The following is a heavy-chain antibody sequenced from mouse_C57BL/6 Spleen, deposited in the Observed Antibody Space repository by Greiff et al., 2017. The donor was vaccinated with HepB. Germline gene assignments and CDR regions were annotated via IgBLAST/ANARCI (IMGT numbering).Heavy chain of an antibody. V-gene: IGHV1-15*01. CDR2: IDPETGGT. CDR3: TRVGDSSGYVSFAY. CDR1: GYTFTDYE. J-gene: IGHJ3*01. D-gene: IGHD3-2*02. Sequence: QVQLQQSGAELVRPGASVTLSCKASGYTFTDYEMHWVKQTPVHGLEWIGAIDPETGGTAYNQKFKGKAILTADKSSSTAYMELRSLTSEDSAVYYCTRVGDSSGYVSFAYWGQGTLVTVSA.